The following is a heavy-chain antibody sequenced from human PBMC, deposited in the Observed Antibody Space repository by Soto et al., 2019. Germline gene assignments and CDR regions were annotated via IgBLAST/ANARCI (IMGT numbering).Heavy chain of an antibody. CDR3: ARWGTTGGLVV. V-gene: IGHV3-30*19. Sequence: QVQLVESGGGVVQPGTSLRGSCVGSGFTFRSYVMHWVRQAPGKGLEWVALTSYDGSDKYYDDSVRGRFTISRDNSRNTVDLQMDSLRLEDTALYYCARWGTTGGLVVWGQGTLASVSS. J-gene: IGHJ1*01. CDR1: GFTFRSYV. CDR2: TSYDGSDK. D-gene: IGHD3-16*01.